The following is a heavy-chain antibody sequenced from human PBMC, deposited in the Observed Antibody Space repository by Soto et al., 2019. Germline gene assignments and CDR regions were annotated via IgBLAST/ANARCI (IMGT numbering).Heavy chain of an antibody. CDR3: ARSLWDDILTGYYTNFDY. CDR2: ISAYNGNT. CDR1: GYTFTSYR. J-gene: IGHJ4*02. V-gene: IGHV1-18*01. Sequence: QVQLVQSGAEVKKPGASVKVSCKASGYTFTSYRISWVRQAPGQGLEWMGWISAYNGNTNYAQKLQGRVTMTTDTSTSTAYMELRSLRSDDTAVYYCARSLWDDILTGYYTNFDYWGQRTLVTVSS. D-gene: IGHD3-9*01.